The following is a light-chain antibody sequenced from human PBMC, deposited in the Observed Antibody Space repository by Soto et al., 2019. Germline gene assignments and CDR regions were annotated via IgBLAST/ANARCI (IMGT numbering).Light chain of an antibody. J-gene: IGKJ1*01. Sequence: EIGLTQSPGTLSLSPGERATLSCRASQSVSSSYLAWYQQTLGQAPRILIYGASSRATGIPDRFSGSGSGTDLTITSSRLEPEAFAVYYCQLYDTSPQTVGQGTKVEIK. V-gene: IGKV3-20*01. CDR2: GAS. CDR3: QLYDTSPQT. CDR1: QSVSSSY.